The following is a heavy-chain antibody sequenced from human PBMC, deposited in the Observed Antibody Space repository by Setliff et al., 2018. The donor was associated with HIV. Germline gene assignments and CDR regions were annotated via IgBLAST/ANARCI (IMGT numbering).Heavy chain of an antibody. V-gene: IGHV1-3*03. D-gene: IGHD6-13*01. CDR2: INAGNGDT. CDR1: GNPFTSYA. J-gene: IGHJ4*02. Sequence: ASVKVSCKASGNPFTSYAIHWVRQAPGQRLEWMGWINAGNGDTKYSQDFQGRVTITRDTSASTAYMELSSLRSEDMAVYYCATGIAAAGGIDYWGQGTLVTVSS. CDR3: ATGIAAAGGIDY.